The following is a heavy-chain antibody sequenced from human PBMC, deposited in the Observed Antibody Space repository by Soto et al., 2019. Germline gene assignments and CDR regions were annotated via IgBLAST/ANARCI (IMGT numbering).Heavy chain of an antibody. CDR3: ARRGRGLDVFDI. CDR2: FYYSGSI. CDR1: GGSISSSSYY. D-gene: IGHD5-12*01. Sequence: SETLSLTCTVSGGSISSSSYYWAWVRQPPGKGLEWIGYFYYSGSIKYNTSLKSRVTISGDTSKNQFSLKLSSVTAADTAVYYCARRGRGLDVFDIWGQGTMVTVSS. J-gene: IGHJ3*02. V-gene: IGHV4-61*05.